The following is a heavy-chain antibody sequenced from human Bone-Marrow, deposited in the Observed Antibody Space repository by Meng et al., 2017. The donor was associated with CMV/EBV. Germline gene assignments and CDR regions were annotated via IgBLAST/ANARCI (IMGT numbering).Heavy chain of an antibody. V-gene: IGHV1-8*01. J-gene: IGHJ4*02. D-gene: IGHD3-10*01. Sequence: ASVKVSCKPSGYTFTNYDINWVRQATGQGLEWMGWMNPNSGNAGYAQKFQGRVTMTRNTSINTAYMELSSLRSEDTAIYYCARYGLRGFFDYWGQGTRVTVSS. CDR1: GYTFTNYD. CDR3: ARYGLRGFFDY. CDR2: MNPNSGNA.